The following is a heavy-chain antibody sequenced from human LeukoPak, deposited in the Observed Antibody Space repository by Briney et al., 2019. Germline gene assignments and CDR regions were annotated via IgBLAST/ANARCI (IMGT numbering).Heavy chain of an antibody. V-gene: IGHV1-2*02. J-gene: IGHJ3*02. CDR1: GYTFTGYY. Sequence: ASVKASCKASGYTFTGYYMHWVRQAPGQGLEWMGWINPNSGGTNYAQKFQGRVTMTRDTSISTAYMELSRLRSDDTAVYYCASAVHYYYDSRGNYAFDIWGQGTMVTVSS. CDR3: ASAVHYYYDSRGNYAFDI. CDR2: INPNSGGT. D-gene: IGHD3-22*01.